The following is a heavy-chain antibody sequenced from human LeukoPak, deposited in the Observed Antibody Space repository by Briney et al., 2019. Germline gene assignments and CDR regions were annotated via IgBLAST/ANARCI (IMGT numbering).Heavy chain of an antibody. CDR3: ASISQDSSSSNYYGMDV. J-gene: IGHJ6*02. V-gene: IGHV4-31*03. D-gene: IGHD6-6*01. CDR2: IYYSGST. CDR1: GGSISSGGYY. Sequence: SETLSLTCTVSGGSISSGGYYWSWIRQHPGKGLEWIGYIYYSGSTYYNPSLKSRVTISVDTSKNQFSLKLSSVTAADTAVYYCASISQDSSSSNYYGMDVWGQGTTVTVSS.